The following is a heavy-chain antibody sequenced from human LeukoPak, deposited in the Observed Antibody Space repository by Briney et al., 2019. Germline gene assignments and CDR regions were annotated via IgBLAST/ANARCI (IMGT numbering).Heavy chain of an antibody. CDR1: GFTVSSNY. Sequence: GGSLRLSCAASGFTVSSNYMSWVRQAPGKGLEWVSVIYSGGTTYYADSVEGRFTISRDNSKNTLYLQMSSLRAEDTAVYHCASGSGRSRSYDYWGQGTLVTVSS. D-gene: IGHD1-26*01. CDR3: ASGSGRSRSYDY. V-gene: IGHV3-53*01. CDR2: IYSGGTT. J-gene: IGHJ4*02.